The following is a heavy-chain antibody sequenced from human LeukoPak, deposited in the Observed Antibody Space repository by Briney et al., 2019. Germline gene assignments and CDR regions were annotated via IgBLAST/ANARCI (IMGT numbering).Heavy chain of an antibody. CDR3: AREGRRYYYDSSGQDDYFDY. D-gene: IGHD3-22*01. J-gene: IGHJ4*02. CDR2: IYHSGST. Sequence: SETLSLTCTVSGYSISSGYYWGWIRQPPGKGLEWIGSIYHSGSTYYNPSLKSRVTISVDTSKNQFSLKLSSVTAADTAVYYCAREGRRYYYDSSGQDDYFDYWGQGTLVTVSS. CDR1: GYSISSGYY. V-gene: IGHV4-38-2*02.